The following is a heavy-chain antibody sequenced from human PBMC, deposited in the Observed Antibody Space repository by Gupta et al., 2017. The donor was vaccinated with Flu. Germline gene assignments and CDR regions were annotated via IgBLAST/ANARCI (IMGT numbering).Heavy chain of an antibody. J-gene: IGHJ4*02. CDR3: ARSWGVSSVFDY. D-gene: IGHD1-26*01. CDR1: GYSFSSYW. V-gene: IGHV5-51*01. CDR2: MYPGESDI. Sequence: EVQLVQSGAEVKKTGESLKISCKGSGYSFSSYWNGWVRQMPGKGLEWMGIMYPGESDIRYSPSFQGQVTISADRTINTAYLQWSSLKASDTAIYYCARSWGVSSVFDYWGQGTLVTVSS.